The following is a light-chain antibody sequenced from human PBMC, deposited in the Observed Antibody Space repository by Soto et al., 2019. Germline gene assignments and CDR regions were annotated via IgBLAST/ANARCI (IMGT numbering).Light chain of an antibody. J-gene: IGLJ1*01. V-gene: IGLV2-14*01. CDR2: EVS. CDR3: SSYTTSTTPLV. Sequence: ALTQPASVSGSPGQSITISCTGTSSDVGGTNFVSWYQQYPGKAPKLMVYEVSNRPSGVSNRFSASKSGNTASLTISGLQAEDEGDYYCSSYTTSTTPLVFGTGTKLTVL. CDR1: SSDVGGTNF.